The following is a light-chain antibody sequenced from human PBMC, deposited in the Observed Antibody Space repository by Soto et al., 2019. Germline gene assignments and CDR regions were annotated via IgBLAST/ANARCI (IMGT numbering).Light chain of an antibody. CDR3: ASFSDRNNLV. J-gene: IGLJ3*02. Sequence: QSALTQPPSASGSPGQSVTISCTGTSSDIGGYDYVHWYQQHPGKAPKLIIYRVTKRPSGVPDRFSASRSGNTASLTVSGLQAEDEADYYCASFSDRNNLVFGGGTKVTVL. CDR2: RVT. CDR1: SSDIGGYDY. V-gene: IGLV2-8*01.